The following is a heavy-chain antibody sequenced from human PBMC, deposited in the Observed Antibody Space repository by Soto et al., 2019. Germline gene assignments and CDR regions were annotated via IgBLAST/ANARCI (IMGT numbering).Heavy chain of an antibody. V-gene: IGHV3-21*01. CDR3: ARDRPVAGTGVNWFDP. J-gene: IGHJ5*02. Sequence: EVQLVESGGGLVKPGGSLRLSCAASGFTFSSYSMNWVRQAPGKGLEWVSSISSSSSYIYYADSVKGRFTISRDNAKNSLYLQMNSLRAEDTAVYYCARDRPVAGTGVNWFDPWGQGTLVTVSS. D-gene: IGHD6-19*01. CDR1: GFTFSSYS. CDR2: ISSSSSYI.